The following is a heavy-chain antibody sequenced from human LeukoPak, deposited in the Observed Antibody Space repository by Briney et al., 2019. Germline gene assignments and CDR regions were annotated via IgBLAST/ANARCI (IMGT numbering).Heavy chain of an antibody. D-gene: IGHD2-15*01. CDR1: GITFSNYW. CDR2: INQDESET. Sequence: GGSLRLSCAVSGITFSNYWMTWVRQAPGKGLEWLANINQDESETYYVDSVKGRFTISRDNAKNSLYLQMNNLRAEDTAVYFCARPYCFRGCCSPPPDYWGQGTLVTVSS. V-gene: IGHV3-7*01. J-gene: IGHJ4*02. CDR3: ARPYCFRGCCSPPPDY.